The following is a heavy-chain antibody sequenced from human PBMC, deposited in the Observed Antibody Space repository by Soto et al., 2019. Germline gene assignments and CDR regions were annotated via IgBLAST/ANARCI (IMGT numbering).Heavy chain of an antibody. Sequence: GGSLRLSCAASGFTLSSYGMHWARQAPGKGLEWVAVISYDGSNKYYADSVKGRFTISRDNSKNTLYLQMNSLRAEDTAVYYCSKDPPPDIGVVPASNYDWFRPWGQGTLVTVSS. J-gene: IGHJ5*02. CDR3: SKDPPPDIGVVPASNYDWFRP. CDR2: ISYDGSNK. D-gene: IGHD2-2*01. CDR1: GFTLSSYG. V-gene: IGHV3-30*18.